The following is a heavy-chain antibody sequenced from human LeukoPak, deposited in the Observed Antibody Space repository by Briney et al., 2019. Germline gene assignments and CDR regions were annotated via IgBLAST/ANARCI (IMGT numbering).Heavy chain of an antibody. V-gene: IGHV1-69*04. Sequence: SVKVSCKSSVGTFSSYAISWVRQAPGQGLEWMGRIIPILGIANYAQKFQGRVTITADKSTSTAYMELSSLRSEDTAVYYCAREERDIVVVVAATGLYNWFDPWGQGTLVTVSS. CDR2: IIPILGIA. CDR3: AREERDIVVVVAATGLYNWFDP. D-gene: IGHD2-15*01. CDR1: VGTFSSYA. J-gene: IGHJ5*02.